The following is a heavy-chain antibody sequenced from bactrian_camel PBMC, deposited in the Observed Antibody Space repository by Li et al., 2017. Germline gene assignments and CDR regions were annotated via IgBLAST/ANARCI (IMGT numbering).Heavy chain of an antibody. V-gene: IGHV3-2*01. CDR3: ATRRDGLRGS. D-gene: IGHD1*01. J-gene: IGHJ4*01. CDR1: GFTSNAYY. Sequence: QVQLVESGGGLVQPGGSLRLSCTASGFTSNAYYINWVRQAPGKGLEWVSSIYSDSSNTYYADSVKGRFTVSRDNAKNTLTLQMNSLKVEDTAVHYCATRRDGLRGSRGQGTQVTVS. CDR2: IYSDSSNT.